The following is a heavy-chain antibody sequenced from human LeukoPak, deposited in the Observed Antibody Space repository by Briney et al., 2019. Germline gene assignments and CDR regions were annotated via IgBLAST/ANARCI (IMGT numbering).Heavy chain of an antibody. J-gene: IGHJ3*02. CDR2: ISGSSSYI. CDR3: ARDPAGVRYAFDI. D-gene: IGHD3-10*01. Sequence: PGGSLRLSCAASGFTFSSYSMNWVRQAPGKGLEWVSSISGSSSYIYYADSVRGRFTISRDNAKNSLYLQMNSLRAEDTAVYYCARDPAGVRYAFDIWGQGTMVTVSS. V-gene: IGHV3-21*06. CDR1: GFTFSSYS.